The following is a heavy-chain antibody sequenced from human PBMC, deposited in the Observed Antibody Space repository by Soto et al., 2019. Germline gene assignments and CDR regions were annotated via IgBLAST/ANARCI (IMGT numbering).Heavy chain of an antibody. D-gene: IGHD3-22*01. V-gene: IGHV1-18*04. Sequence: QVQLVQSGAEVKKPGASVKVSCKASGYTFTSYGISWVRQAPGQGLEWMGWISAYNGNTNYAQKLQGRVTMTTDTSTSTAYMELSSLRSEDTAVYYCARRARGYYDSSGYYYFDYWGQGTLVTVSS. CDR3: ARRARGYYDSSGYYYFDY. J-gene: IGHJ4*02. CDR1: GYTFTSYG. CDR2: ISAYNGNT.